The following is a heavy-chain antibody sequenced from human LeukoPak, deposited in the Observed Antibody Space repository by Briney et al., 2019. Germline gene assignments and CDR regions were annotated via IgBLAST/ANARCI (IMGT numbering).Heavy chain of an antibody. J-gene: IGHJ1*01. CDR3: AQNLVAAAGDH. D-gene: IGHD6-13*01. V-gene: IGHV3-7*01. Sequence: GRSLRLSCAASGFTCSSYWMTWVRQAPGKGLEWVANIKPDGSVGYYVDSVRGRFIISRDNAGNSLYLQMNSLRVEDTAVYYCAQNLVAAAGDHWGQGTLLIVSS. CDR2: IKPDGSVG. CDR1: GFTCSSYW.